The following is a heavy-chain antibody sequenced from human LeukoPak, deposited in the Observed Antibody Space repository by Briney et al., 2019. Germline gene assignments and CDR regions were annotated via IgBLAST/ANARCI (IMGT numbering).Heavy chain of an antibody. CDR3: AREVETYYYDSSGYYYFDY. D-gene: IGHD3-22*01. V-gene: IGHV4-34*01. J-gene: IGHJ4*02. CDR1: GGSFSGYY. CDR2: INHSGST. Sequence: SETLSLTCAVYGGSFSGYYWSWIRQPPGKGLEWIGEINHSGSTNYNPSLKSRVTISVDTSKNQFSLKLSSVTAADTAVYYCAREVETYYYDSSGYYYFDYWGQGTLVTVSS.